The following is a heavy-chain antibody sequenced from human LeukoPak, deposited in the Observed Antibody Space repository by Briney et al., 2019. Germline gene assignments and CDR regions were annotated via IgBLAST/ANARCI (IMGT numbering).Heavy chain of an antibody. J-gene: IGHJ4*02. Sequence: GASVKVSCRASGYNFSAYGMTWVRQAPGQGLEWMGWVTSDNRDTKYAPKFQGRVTMTTDMSSTTAYMELRSLRSDDTAVYYCARGSREYWNDYWGQGTLVTVSS. CDR1: GYNFSAYG. CDR3: ARGSREYWNDY. V-gene: IGHV1-18*01. D-gene: IGHD1-1*01. CDR2: VTSDNRDT.